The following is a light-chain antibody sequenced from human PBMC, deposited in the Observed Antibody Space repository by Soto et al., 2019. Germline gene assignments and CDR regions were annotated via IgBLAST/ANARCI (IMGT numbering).Light chain of an antibody. CDR1: SSDVGGYNY. V-gene: IGLV2-8*01. Sequence: QSALTQPPSASGSPGQSVTISCTGTSSDVGGYNYVSWYQQHPGRAPKLMIYEVSNRPSGVPDRFSGSKSGTTASLTFSGLEAEDEADYYCSSYGGSNNVVFGGGTKLTVL. CDR3: SSYGGSNNVV. J-gene: IGLJ3*02. CDR2: EVS.